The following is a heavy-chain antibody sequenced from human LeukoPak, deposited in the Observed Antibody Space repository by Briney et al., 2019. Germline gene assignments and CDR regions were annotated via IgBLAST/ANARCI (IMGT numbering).Heavy chain of an antibody. CDR1: GYRFNNSW. Sequence: GESLKISCKGSGYRFNNSWIGWVRQMPGKGLEWMGIIYPGDSDTRYSLSFQGQVTLSVDKSISTAYLQWSSLKASDSAMYYCARLFFDWLLLDSWGQGTLVTVSS. CDR2: IYPGDSDT. CDR3: ARLFFDWLLLDS. D-gene: IGHD3-9*01. V-gene: IGHV5-51*01. J-gene: IGHJ4*02.